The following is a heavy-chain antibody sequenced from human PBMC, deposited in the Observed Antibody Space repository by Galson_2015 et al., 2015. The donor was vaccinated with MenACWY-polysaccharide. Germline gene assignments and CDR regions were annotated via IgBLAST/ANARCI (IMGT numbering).Heavy chain of an antibody. CDR2: ISWNSGSI. CDR1: GFTFDDYA. J-gene: IGHJ1*01. Sequence: SLRLSCAASGFTFDDYAMHWVRHAPGKGLEWVSGISWNSGSIGYADSVKGRFTISRDNAKNSLYLQMNSLRAEDTALYYCAKTVLEVGATRNAEYFQHWGQGTLVTVSS. CDR3: AKTVLEVGATRNAEYFQH. V-gene: IGHV3-9*01. D-gene: IGHD1-26*01.